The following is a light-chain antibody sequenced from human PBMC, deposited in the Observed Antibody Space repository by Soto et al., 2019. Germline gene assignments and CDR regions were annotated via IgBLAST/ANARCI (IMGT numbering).Light chain of an antibody. Sequence: QFMLTQPPSESGSPGQRVTISCSGSSSNIGSNTVNWYQQLPGTAPKLLIYSNNPRPSGVPDRFSGSKSGTSASLAISGLQSEDEADYYCAAWDDSLNGYVFGTGTKVTV. CDR1: SSNIGSNT. CDR2: SNN. J-gene: IGLJ1*01. CDR3: AAWDDSLNGYV. V-gene: IGLV1-44*01.